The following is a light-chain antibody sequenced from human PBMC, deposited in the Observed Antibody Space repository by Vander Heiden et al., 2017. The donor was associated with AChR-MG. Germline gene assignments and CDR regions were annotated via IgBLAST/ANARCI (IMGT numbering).Light chain of an antibody. CDR3: QQGDSTPFT. V-gene: IGKV1-39*01. CDR2: AAC. Sequence: DIQMTQPPSSLSASVGDRVTISGRSSQSTSSYLNWYQQKPGKAPTLLIYAACSLQSGTDFTLTISSLQAEDFAAYYCQQGDSTPFTFGHGTKVDIK. CDR1: QSTSSY. J-gene: IGKJ3*01.